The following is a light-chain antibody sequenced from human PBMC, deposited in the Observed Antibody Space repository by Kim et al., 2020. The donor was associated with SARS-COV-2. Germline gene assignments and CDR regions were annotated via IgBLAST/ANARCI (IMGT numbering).Light chain of an antibody. CDR3: QQCKGAPWT. V-gene: IGKV1-27*01. CDR2: AAS. CDR1: QGISNY. J-gene: IGKJ1*01. Sequence: AAVGDRVTITCRASQGISNYLAGYQQKPGKVPKLLIYAASALRSGVPSRFSGSGSGTDFTLTITSLQPEDVAVYYCQQCKGAPWTFGHGTKVDIK.